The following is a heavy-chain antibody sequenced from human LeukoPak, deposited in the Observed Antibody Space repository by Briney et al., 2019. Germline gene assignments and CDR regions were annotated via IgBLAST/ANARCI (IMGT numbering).Heavy chain of an antibody. CDR3: ARLFSSSWYDWFDY. J-gene: IGHJ4*02. Sequence: ASVKVSCKASGYTFTSYYMHWVRQAPGQGLEWMGWINPNSGGTNYAQKFQGRVTMTRDTSIGTAYMELSRLRSDDTAVYYCARLFSSSWYDWFDYWGQGTLVTVSS. CDR2: INPNSGGT. D-gene: IGHD6-13*01. V-gene: IGHV1-2*02. CDR1: GYTFTSYY.